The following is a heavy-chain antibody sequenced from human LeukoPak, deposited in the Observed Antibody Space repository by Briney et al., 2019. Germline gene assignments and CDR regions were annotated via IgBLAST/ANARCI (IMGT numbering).Heavy chain of an antibody. Sequence: PSETLSLTCAVYGGSFSGYYWSWIRQPPGKGLEWIGYIYYSGSTNYNPSLKSRVTISVDTSKNQFSLKLSSVTAADTAVYYCARDGYSRSNWFDPWGQGTLVTVSS. J-gene: IGHJ5*02. D-gene: IGHD6-13*01. CDR1: GGSFSGYY. CDR2: IYYSGST. CDR3: ARDGYSRSNWFDP. V-gene: IGHV4-59*01.